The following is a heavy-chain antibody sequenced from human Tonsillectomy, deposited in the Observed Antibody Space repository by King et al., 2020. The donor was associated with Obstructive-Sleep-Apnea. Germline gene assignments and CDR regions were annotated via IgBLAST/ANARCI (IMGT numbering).Heavy chain of an antibody. CDR3: ARARSVAHPNDY. J-gene: IGHJ4*02. CDR1: GCTFSSDG. D-gene: IGHD6-19*01. V-gene: IGHV3-30*02. Sequence: VQLVESGGGVVQPGGSLRLSCAASGCTFSSDGMHGVRPAPGKGLEWVTFIWDDGSNKYYADSVKGRFPISRDNSKNTLSLQMNSLRAEDTAVYYCARARSVAHPNDYWGQGTLVTVSS. CDR2: IWDDGSNK.